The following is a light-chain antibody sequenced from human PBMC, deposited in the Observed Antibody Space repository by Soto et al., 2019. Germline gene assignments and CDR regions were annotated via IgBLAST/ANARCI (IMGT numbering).Light chain of an antibody. J-gene: IGKJ4*01. V-gene: IGKV3-20*01. CDR3: QQYDSSPLT. CDR1: QSVSSSY. CDR2: GAS. Sequence: EIVLTQSPGTLYLSTGERATLSCRASQSVSSSYLAWYQQKPGQAPRLLIYGASSRAPGIPDRFSGSGSGTDFTLTISRLEPEDFAVYYCQQYDSSPLTFGGGTKVEIK.